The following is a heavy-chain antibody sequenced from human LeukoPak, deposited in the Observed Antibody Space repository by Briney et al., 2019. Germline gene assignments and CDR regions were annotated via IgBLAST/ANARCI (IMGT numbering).Heavy chain of an antibody. CDR1: GFRFGTQA. CDR2: ISYHGRKK. CDR3: ARVASLSVTHYYYYGMDV. V-gene: IGHV3-30*03. Sequence: PGGSLRLSCAASGFRFGTQAMHWVRQAPGKGLEWVAMISYHGRKKLYADSVKGRFSISRDNAENTLYLQMNSLRQDDTAVYYCARVASLSVTHYYYYGMDVWGPGTTVSVSS. J-gene: IGHJ6*02. D-gene: IGHD4-17*01.